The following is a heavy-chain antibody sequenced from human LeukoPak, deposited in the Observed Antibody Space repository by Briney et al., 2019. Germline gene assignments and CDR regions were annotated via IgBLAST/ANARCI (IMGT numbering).Heavy chain of an antibody. Sequence: SVKVFCKASGGTFSSYAISWVRQAPGQGLEWMGGIIPIFGTANYAQKFQGRVTITTDESTSTAYMELSSLRSEDTAVYYCASGKLDYYDSSGYGHYWGQGTLVTVSS. CDR1: GGTFSSYA. D-gene: IGHD3-22*01. CDR2: IIPIFGTA. V-gene: IGHV1-69*05. J-gene: IGHJ4*02. CDR3: ASGKLDYYDSSGYGHY.